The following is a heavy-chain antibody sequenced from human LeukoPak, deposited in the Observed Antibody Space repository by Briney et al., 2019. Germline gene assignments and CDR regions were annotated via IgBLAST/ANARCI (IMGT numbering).Heavy chain of an antibody. J-gene: IGHJ4*02. CDR1: GFTFSSYS. D-gene: IGHD2-2*01. V-gene: IGHV3-21*01. CDR2: ISSSSSYI. CDR3: ARGEYQLLSPIDY. Sequence: GGSLRLSCAASGFTFSSYSMNWVRQAPGKGLEWVSSISSSSSYIYYADSVKGRFTISRDNAKNSLYLRMNSLRAEDTAVYYCARGEYQLLSPIDYWGQGTLVTVSS.